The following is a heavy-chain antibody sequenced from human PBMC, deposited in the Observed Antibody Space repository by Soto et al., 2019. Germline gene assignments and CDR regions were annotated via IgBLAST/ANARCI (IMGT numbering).Heavy chain of an antibody. CDR3: AGARGYSGYVEI. J-gene: IGHJ4*02. CDR2: INDSGRT. Sequence: SETLSLTCSVSGGSVTSDSYYWNWIRQPPGKGLEWIGYINDSGRTNYNTSLRTRVNILVDKSKNQFSLRLNSVTATDTAVYFWAGARGYSGYVEIWGQGTLVTVSS. CDR1: GGSVTSDSYY. D-gene: IGHD5-12*01. V-gene: IGHV4-61*01.